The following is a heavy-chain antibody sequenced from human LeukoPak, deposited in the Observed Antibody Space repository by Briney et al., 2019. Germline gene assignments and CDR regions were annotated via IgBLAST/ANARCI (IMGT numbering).Heavy chain of an antibody. CDR2: ISWNSGSI. Sequence: GGSLRLSCAASGFTFDDYAMHWVRQAPGKGLEWVSGISWNSGSIGYADSVKGRFTISRDNAKNSLYLQMSSLRAEDTALYYCAKDLGLLPQYFQHWGQGTLVTVSS. CDR1: GFTFDDYA. V-gene: IGHV3-9*01. J-gene: IGHJ1*01. CDR3: AKDLGLLPQYFQH. D-gene: IGHD2-15*01.